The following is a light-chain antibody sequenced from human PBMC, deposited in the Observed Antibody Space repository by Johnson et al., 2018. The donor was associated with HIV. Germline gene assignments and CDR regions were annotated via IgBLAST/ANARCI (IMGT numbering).Light chain of an antibody. CDR3: GIWAASLSPLYV. CDR2: EDN. J-gene: IGLJ1*01. Sequence: QSVLTQPPSVSAAPGQRVNISCSGNISNIESYFVSWYQQLPGAAPTLLIYEDNKRPSGIPDRFSGSKSGATATLGITGLQTGDEADYYCGIWAASLSPLYVFGSGTTITVL. V-gene: IGLV1-51*02. CDR1: ISNIESYF.